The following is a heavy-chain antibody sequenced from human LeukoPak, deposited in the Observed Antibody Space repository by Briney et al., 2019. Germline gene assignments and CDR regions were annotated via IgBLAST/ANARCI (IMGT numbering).Heavy chain of an antibody. CDR2: INPSGGST. Sequence: AASVTVSCTASGYTFTSYYMHWVRQTPGQGLEWMGIINPSGGSTSYAQKFQGRVTMTRDTATSTVYMELSSLRSEDTAVYYCARAEMDHWYFDLWGGGTLVTVSS. CDR1: GYTFTSYY. CDR3: ARAEMDHWYFDL. D-gene: IGHD5-24*01. J-gene: IGHJ2*01. V-gene: IGHV1-46*01.